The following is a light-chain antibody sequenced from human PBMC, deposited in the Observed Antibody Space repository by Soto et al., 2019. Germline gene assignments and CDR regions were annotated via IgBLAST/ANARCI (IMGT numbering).Light chain of an antibody. J-gene: IGLJ1*01. Sequence: QSVLTQPASVSGSPGQSITISCTGTNNLVSWYQQHPGKAPQVVLYEGTKRPSGVSNRFSGSTSGSTASLTISGLQAEDEAPYFCCAYVGARSYVFGPGAKGTVL. CDR2: EGT. CDR3: CAYVGARSYV. CDR1: NNL. V-gene: IGLV2-23*01.